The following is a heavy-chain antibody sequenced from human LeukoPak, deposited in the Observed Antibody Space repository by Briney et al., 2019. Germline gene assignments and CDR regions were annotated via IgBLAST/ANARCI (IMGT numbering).Heavy chain of an antibody. CDR2: INAGNGNT. J-gene: IGHJ4*02. Sequence: ASVKVSCKASGYTFTSYAMHWVRQAPGQRLEWMGWINAGNGNTKYSQKFQGRVTMTRDTSTSTVYMELSSLRSDDTAVYYCARDAPGEVDPDYWGQGTLVTVSS. D-gene: IGHD3-16*01. CDR3: ARDAPGEVDPDY. V-gene: IGHV1-3*01. CDR1: GYTFTSYA.